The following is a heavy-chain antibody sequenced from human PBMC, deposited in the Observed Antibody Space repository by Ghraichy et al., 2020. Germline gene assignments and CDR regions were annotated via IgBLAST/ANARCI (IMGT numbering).Heavy chain of an antibody. CDR1: GYTFTSYY. CDR2: INPIGGST. CDR3: ARALSSGWYVDY. Sequence: ASVKVSCKASGYTFTSYYMHWVRQAPGQGLEWMGIINPIGGSTSYAQKFQGRVTMTRDTSTSTVYMELSSLRSEDTAVYYCARALSSGWYVDYWGQGTLVTVSS. D-gene: IGHD6-19*01. V-gene: IGHV1-46*01. J-gene: IGHJ4*02.